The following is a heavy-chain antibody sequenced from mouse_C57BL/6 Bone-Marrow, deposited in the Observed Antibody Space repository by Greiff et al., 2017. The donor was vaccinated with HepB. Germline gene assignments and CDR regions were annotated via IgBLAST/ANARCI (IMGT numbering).Heavy chain of an antibody. Sequence: QVQLQQPGAELVKPGASVKLSCKASGYTFTSYWMHWVKQRPGQGLEWIGMIHPNSGSTNYNEKFKSKATLTVDKSSSTAYMQLSSLTSEDSAVYYCARYPLCYYGSRYWGQGTTLTVSS. CDR1: GYTFTSYW. CDR2: IHPNSGST. D-gene: IGHD1-1*01. J-gene: IGHJ2*01. CDR3: ARYPLCYYGSRY. V-gene: IGHV1-64*01.